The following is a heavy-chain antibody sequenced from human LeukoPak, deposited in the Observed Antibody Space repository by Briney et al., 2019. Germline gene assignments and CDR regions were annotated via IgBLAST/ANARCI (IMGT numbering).Heavy chain of an antibody. CDR1: GFTFSSYA. D-gene: IGHD3-3*01. J-gene: IGHJ4*02. CDR2: ISGSGGST. CDR3: AKAFYYDFWSGYYFSDY. Sequence: GGSLRLSCAASGFTFSSYAMSRVRQAPGKGLEWVSAISGSGGSTYYADSVKGRFTISRDNSKNTLYLQMNSLRAEDTAVYYCAKAFYYDFWSGYYFSDYWGQGTLVTVSS. V-gene: IGHV3-23*01.